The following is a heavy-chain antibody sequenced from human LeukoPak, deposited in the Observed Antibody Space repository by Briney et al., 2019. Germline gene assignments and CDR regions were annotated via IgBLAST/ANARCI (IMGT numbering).Heavy chain of an antibody. V-gene: IGHV1-24*01. CDR1: GYTLTELP. Sequence: ASVKVSCKVSGYTLTELPMHWVRQAPGKGLQWMGGFDPEDGETIYAQKFQGRVTMTEDTSTDTAYMELTSLTYEDTAVYYCATPSFFGVVVSAFHFWGQGTKVTVSS. CDR3: ATPSFFGVVVSAFHF. D-gene: IGHD3-3*01. CDR2: FDPEDGET. J-gene: IGHJ3*01.